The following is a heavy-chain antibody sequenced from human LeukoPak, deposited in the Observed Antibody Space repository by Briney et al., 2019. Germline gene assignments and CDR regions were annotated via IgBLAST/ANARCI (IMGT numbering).Heavy chain of an antibody. J-gene: IGHJ5*02. Sequence: EASVKVSCKASGGTFNNYAINWVRQAPGQGLEWMGGIIPIFGSSNYAQKFQGRVTITADESTTTACMELSSLRSEDTAVYYCARVTHTELSTWFDPWGQGTLVTVSS. V-gene: IGHV1-69*13. D-gene: IGHD5-18*01. CDR2: IIPIFGSS. CDR3: ARVTHTELSTWFDP. CDR1: GGTFNNYA.